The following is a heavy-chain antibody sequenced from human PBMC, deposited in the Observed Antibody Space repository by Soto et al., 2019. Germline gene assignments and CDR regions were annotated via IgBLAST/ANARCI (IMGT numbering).Heavy chain of an antibody. V-gene: IGHV4-39*07. D-gene: IGHD2-2*01. CDR2: IYYSGST. CDR3: ARVVGGYYYGMDV. Sequence: SETLSLTCTVSSAPVSSSTYTWGWIRQPPGKGLEWIGSIYYSGSTYYNPSLNSRVTVSVDTSKNQFSLKVTSVTAADTAVYYCARVVGGYYYGMDVWGQGTTVTVS. CDR1: SAPVSSSTYT. J-gene: IGHJ6*02.